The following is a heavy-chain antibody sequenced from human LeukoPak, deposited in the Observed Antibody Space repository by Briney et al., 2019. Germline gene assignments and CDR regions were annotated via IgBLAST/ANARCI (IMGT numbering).Heavy chain of an antibody. J-gene: IGHJ4*02. CDR3: ARLVRDGYNYRYFDY. V-gene: IGHV4-59*01. CDR1: GGSISSYY. CDR2: IYYSGST. Sequence: SETLSLTCTVSGGSISSYYWSWIRQPPGKGLEWIGYIYYSGSTNYNPSFKSRVTISVDTSKNQFSLKLSSVTAADTAVYYCARLVRDGYNYRYFDYWGQGTLVTVSS. D-gene: IGHD5-24*01.